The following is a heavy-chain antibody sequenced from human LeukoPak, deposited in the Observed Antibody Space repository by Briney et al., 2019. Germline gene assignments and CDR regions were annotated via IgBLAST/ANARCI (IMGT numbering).Heavy chain of an antibody. CDR2: VKQDGSDK. D-gene: IGHD3-10*01. CDR1: GFNFSRYW. V-gene: IGHV3-7*01. CDR3: ARDNSGSYDF. J-gene: IGHJ4*02. Sequence: GGSLRLSCAASGFNFSRYWMSWVRQAPGKGLEWVANVKQDGSDKYYVDSVKGRFTISRDNAKNSLYLQMNSLGADDTAVYYCARDNSGSYDFWGQGTLVTVSS.